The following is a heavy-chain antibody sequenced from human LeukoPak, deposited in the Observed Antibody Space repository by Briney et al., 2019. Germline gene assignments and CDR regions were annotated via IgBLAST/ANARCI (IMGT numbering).Heavy chain of an antibody. D-gene: IGHD3-9*01. J-gene: IGHJ4*02. Sequence: SETLSLTCTVSGGSISSTGYYWDWIRQPPGKGLEWIGNIYYSGIDYYNPSLRSRVTISVDTSKNQFSLKVSSVTAADAAVYYCARDDILTGSFDFWGQGTLVTVSS. CDR1: GGSISSTGYY. V-gene: IGHV4-39*02. CDR2: IYYSGID. CDR3: ARDDILTGSFDF.